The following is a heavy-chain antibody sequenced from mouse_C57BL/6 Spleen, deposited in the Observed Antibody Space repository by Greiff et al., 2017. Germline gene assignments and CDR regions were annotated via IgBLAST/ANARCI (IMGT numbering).Heavy chain of an antibody. Sequence: DVMLVESGGGLVQPGGSLKLSCAASGFTFSDYGMAWVRQAPRKGPEWVAFISNLAYSIYYADTVTGRFTISRENAKNTLYLEMSSLRSEDTAMYYCARQKSNWHAMDYWGQGTSVTVSS. CDR1: GFTFSDYG. CDR3: ARQKSNWHAMDY. D-gene: IGHD4-1*01. CDR2: ISNLAYSI. V-gene: IGHV5-15*01. J-gene: IGHJ4*01.